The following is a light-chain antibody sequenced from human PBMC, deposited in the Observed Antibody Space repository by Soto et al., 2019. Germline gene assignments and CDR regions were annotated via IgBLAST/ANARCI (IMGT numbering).Light chain of an antibody. Sequence: QSVLTQPPSTSGTPGQRVTIYCSGSSSNVGSNDVYWYQHVPGAAPNLLINRNNRRPSGVPDRFSGSKSGSAVSLAISGLRSEDEADYYCASWDDTLSGPVFGGGTKLTVL. J-gene: IGLJ3*02. CDR1: SSNVGSND. V-gene: IGLV1-47*01. CDR3: ASWDDTLSGPV. CDR2: RNN.